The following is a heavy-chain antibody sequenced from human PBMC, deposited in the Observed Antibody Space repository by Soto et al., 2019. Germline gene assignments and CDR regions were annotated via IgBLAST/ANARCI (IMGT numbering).Heavy chain of an antibody. CDR1: GGSISSYY. D-gene: IGHD3-10*01. CDR3: AREIKFGNYYGLGSSWFDP. Sequence: SETLSLTCTVSGGSISSYYWSWIRQPPGKGLEWIGYIYYSGSTNYNPSLKSRVTISVDTSKNQFSLRLSSVTAADTAVYYCAREIKFGNYYGLGSSWFDPWGQGTLVTVSS. J-gene: IGHJ5*02. V-gene: IGHV4-59*01. CDR2: IYYSGST.